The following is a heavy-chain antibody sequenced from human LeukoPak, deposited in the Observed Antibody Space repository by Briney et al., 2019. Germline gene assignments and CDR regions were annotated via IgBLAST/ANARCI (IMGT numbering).Heavy chain of an antibody. CDR2: IFRDGSNK. J-gene: IGHJ5*02. D-gene: IGHD6-25*01. CDR3: SRDQRGAWVDP. V-gene: IGHV3-33*01. CDR1: GYTFGSYG. Sequence: PGGSLRLSCAASGYTFGSYGMHWVRQAPGKGLEWVAVIFRDGSNKIDADSVRGRFTISIDNSKHTLYLHLKSIRGDDVVLYDCSRDQRGAWVDPWDQGTLVTASS.